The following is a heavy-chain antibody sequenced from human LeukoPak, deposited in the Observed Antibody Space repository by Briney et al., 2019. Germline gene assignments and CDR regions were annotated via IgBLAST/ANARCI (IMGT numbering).Heavy chain of an antibody. Sequence: GESLQISCTASGYSFTYYWIGWVRQMPGKGMEWMGIIYPGDSNTRYSPSFQDKVLISADKSVSTTYLHWGSLQASDTAMYFCARRGSSTSDAVDIWGQGTMVTVS. V-gene: IGHV5-51*01. J-gene: IGHJ3*02. CDR3: ARRGSSTSDAVDI. CDR1: GYSFTYYW. D-gene: IGHD3-10*01. CDR2: IYPGDSNT.